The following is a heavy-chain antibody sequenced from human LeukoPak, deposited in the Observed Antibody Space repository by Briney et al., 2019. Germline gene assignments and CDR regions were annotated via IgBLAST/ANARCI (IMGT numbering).Heavy chain of an antibody. Sequence: SETLSLTCTVSGGSLSSYYWSWVRQPPGKGLEWIGYIYTSGSTNYNPSLKSRVTISVDTSKNQFSLKLGSGTAADTAVYYCARRGIGWFDPWGQGTLVTVSS. V-gene: IGHV4-4*09. CDR1: GGSLSSYY. CDR3: ARRGIGWFDP. CDR2: IYTSGST. D-gene: IGHD3-10*01. J-gene: IGHJ5*02.